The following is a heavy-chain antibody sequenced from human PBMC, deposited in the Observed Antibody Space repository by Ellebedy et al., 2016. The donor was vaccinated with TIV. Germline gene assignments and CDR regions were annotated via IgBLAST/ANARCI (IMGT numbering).Heavy chain of an antibody. CDR3: ARIGGGVTGTSFDV. CDR1: GYTFTSYG. CDR2: RSPYNGNT. J-gene: IGHJ3*01. V-gene: IGHV1-18*04. Sequence: AASVKVSCKASGYTFTSYGISWVGQAPGRGLEGMGWRSPYNGNTKYAQKFQGRVTMTTNTSTSTTYMELRGLRSDDTALYYCARIGGGVTGTSFDVWGQGTIVTVSS. D-gene: IGHD3-16*01.